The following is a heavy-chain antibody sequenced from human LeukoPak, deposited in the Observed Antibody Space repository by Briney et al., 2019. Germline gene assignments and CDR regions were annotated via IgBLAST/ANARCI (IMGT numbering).Heavy chain of an antibody. J-gene: IGHJ4*02. CDR3: ARSRAFDY. CDR2: IYDIDST. CDR1: GFTVRSNY. V-gene: IGHV3-53*01. Sequence: AGGSLRLSCVASGFTVRSNYMNWVRQAPGKRPEWVAIIYDIDSTYYTDSVKGRFTISRDNSKNTVYLQMNSLRVEDTAVYYCARSRAFDYWGRGTQVTVSS.